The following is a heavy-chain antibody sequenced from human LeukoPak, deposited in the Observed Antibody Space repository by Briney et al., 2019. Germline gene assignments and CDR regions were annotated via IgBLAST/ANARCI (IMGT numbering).Heavy chain of an antibody. V-gene: IGHV1-69*13. Sequence: ASVTVSCKASGYTFTRYYMHWVRQAPGQGLEWMGEIITIFGTANYAQKFQGRVTITADESTSTAYMQMSSLRSEDTAVYYCARSPEGYNRQGFDYWGQGTLVTVSS. CDR3: ARSPEGYNRQGFDY. CDR2: IITIFGTA. J-gene: IGHJ4*02. CDR1: GYTFTRYY. D-gene: IGHD5-24*01.